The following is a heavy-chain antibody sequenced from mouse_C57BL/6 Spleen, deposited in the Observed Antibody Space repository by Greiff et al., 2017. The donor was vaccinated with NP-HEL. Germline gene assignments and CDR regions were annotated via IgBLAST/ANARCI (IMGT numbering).Heavy chain of an antibody. D-gene: IGHD2-4*01. CDR2: IYPGDGDT. Sequence: QVQLKESGPELVKPGASVKISCKASGYAFSSSWMNWVKQRPGKGLEWIGRIYPGDGDTNYNGKFKGKATLTADKSSSTAYMQLSSLTSEDSAVYFCARNDDYDDDGGQGTTLTVSS. CDR3: ARNDDYDDD. J-gene: IGHJ2*01. CDR1: GYAFSSSW. V-gene: IGHV1-82*01.